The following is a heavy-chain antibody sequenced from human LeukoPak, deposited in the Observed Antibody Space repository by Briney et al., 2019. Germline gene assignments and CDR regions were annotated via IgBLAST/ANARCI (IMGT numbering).Heavy chain of an antibody. D-gene: IGHD5-24*01. CDR1: GGTFSSYA. V-gene: IGHV1-69*06. CDR2: IIPIFGTA. J-gene: IGHJ5*02. CDR3: ARDNSVRDEAWWFNP. Sequence: ASVKVSCKASGGTFSSYAISWVRQAPGQGLEWMGGIIPIFGTANYAQKSQGRVTITADKSTSTAYMELSSLRSEDTAVYYCARDNSVRDEAWWFNPWGQGTLVTVSS.